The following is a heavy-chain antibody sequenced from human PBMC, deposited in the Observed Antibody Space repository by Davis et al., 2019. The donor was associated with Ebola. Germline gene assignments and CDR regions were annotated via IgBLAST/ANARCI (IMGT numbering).Heavy chain of an antibody. V-gene: IGHV3-30*03. D-gene: IGHD4-17*01. J-gene: IGHJ4*02. CDR3: ARTDYGDLGYFDY. Sequence: GESLKISCAASGFTFSSYGMHWVRQAPGKGLEWVAVISYDGSNKYYADSVKGRFTISRDNSKNTLYLQMNSLRAEDTAVYYCARTDYGDLGYFDYWGQGTLVTVSS. CDR2: ISYDGSNK. CDR1: GFTFSSYG.